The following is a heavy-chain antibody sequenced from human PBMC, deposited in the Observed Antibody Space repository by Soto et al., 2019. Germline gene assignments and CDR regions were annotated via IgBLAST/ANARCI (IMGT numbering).Heavy chain of an antibody. D-gene: IGHD3-3*01. Sequence: ASVKVSFKASGGTFSSYAISWVRQAPGQGLEWMGGIIPIFGTANYAQKFQGRVTITADKSTSTAYMELSSLRSEDTAVYYCARGFTIFGPLGYWGQGTPVTVSS. J-gene: IGHJ4*02. CDR3: ARGFTIFGPLGY. V-gene: IGHV1-69*06. CDR1: GGTFSSYA. CDR2: IIPIFGTA.